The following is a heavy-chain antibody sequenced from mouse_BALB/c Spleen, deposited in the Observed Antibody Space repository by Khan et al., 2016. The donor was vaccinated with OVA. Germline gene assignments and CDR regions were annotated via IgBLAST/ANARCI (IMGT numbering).Heavy chain of an antibody. Sequence: VQLQESGAELAKPGASVKMSCKASGYTFTNYWMHWVKQRPGQGLEWIGYINPNTGFTEYNQKFKDKATLTADKSSSTAYMQLSSLTSEDSAVYYGARTHCYGYSYAMDYWGQGTSFTVSS. CDR2: INPNTGFT. D-gene: IGHD1-2*01. CDR3: ARTHCYGYSYAMDY. J-gene: IGHJ4*01. V-gene: IGHV1-7*01. CDR1: GYTFTNYW.